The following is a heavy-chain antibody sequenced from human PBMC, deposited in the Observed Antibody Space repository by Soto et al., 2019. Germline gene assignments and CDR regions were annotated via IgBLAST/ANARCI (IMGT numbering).Heavy chain of an antibody. CDR3: ARVRPNRELFDY. V-gene: IGHV4-59*01. D-gene: IGHD1-26*01. CDR1: GGSLSNFY. Sequence: PSETLSLTCTVSGGSLSNFYWGWIRQPPGKGLEWIGYIYYTGSTNYNPSLKSRVAISVDTSKDQFSLKLTSVTAADTALYFCARVRPNRELFDYWGQGTLVTSPQ. CDR2: IYYTGST. J-gene: IGHJ4*02.